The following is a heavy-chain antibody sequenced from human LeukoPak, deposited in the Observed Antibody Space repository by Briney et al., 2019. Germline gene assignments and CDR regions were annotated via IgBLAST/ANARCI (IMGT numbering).Heavy chain of an antibody. CDR3: ARGGACSGDNCHATLYDY. V-gene: IGHV3-48*03. CDR2: IRSGGNPE. Sequence: PGGSLRLSCVASGFTFSHYEMNWVRQAPGKGLEWVSYIRSGGNPEYYANSVKGRVTISRDDAKNSLYLQLNSLRAEDTAVYYCARGGACSGDNCHATLYDYWGQGTLVTVSS. D-gene: IGHD2-15*01. J-gene: IGHJ4*02. CDR1: GFTFSHYE.